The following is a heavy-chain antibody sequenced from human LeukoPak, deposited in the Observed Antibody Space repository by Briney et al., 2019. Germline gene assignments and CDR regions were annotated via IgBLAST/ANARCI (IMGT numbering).Heavy chain of an antibody. CDR2: LFQSGTT. V-gene: IGHV4-38-2*02. J-gene: IGHJ5*02. CDR3: ARWCSSTSCYSELGGLNWFDP. D-gene: IGHD2-2*01. CDR1: DYFISTGYY. Sequence: PSETLSLTCTVSDYFISTGYYWGWIRQSPGKGLEWIGSLFQSGTTHYNPSLKSRVTMSVDTSKNQFSLKLSSVTAADTAVYYCARWCSSTSCYSELGGLNWFDPWGQGTLVTVSS.